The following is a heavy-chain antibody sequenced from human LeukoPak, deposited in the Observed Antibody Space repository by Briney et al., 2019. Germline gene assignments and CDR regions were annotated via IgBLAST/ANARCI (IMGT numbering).Heavy chain of an antibody. J-gene: IGHJ6*03. CDR2: ISSSGSTI. CDR1: GFTFSSYE. V-gene: IGHV3-48*03. CDR3: ARVRLSRYGSGSQGYMDV. D-gene: IGHD3-10*01. Sequence: GGSLRLSCAASGFTFSSYEMNWVRQAPGKGLEWVSYISSSGSTIYYADSVKGRFTISRDNAKNSLYLRMNSLRAEDTAVYYCARVRLSRYGSGSQGYMDVWGKGTTVTISS.